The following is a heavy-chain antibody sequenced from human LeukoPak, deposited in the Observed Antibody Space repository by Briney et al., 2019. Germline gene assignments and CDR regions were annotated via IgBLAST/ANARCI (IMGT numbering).Heavy chain of an antibody. D-gene: IGHD3-3*01. CDR2: INSDGSST. Sequence: GGSLRLSCAASGFTFSSYWMHLVRQAPGKGLVWVSRINSDGSSTSYADSVKGRFTISRDNAKNTLYLQMNSLRAEDTAVYYCARAYDFWSGYPDYWGQGTLVTVSS. J-gene: IGHJ4*02. CDR3: ARAYDFWSGYPDY. CDR1: GFTFSSYW. V-gene: IGHV3-74*01.